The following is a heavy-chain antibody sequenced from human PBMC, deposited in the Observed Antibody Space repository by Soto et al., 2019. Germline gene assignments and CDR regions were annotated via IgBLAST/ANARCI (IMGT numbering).Heavy chain of an antibody. J-gene: IGHJ5*02. CDR1: GFTFSDAW. D-gene: IGHD1-26*01. Sequence: GGSLRLSCAASGFTFSDAWMSWVRQAPGKGLEWVGRIKSKTNGGTTDYAGPVKGRFTISRDDSKRTLYVQMNSLKTEDTAIYYCITLIPKGKWELGPWGQGXLVTVSS. CDR3: ITLIPKGKWELGP. V-gene: IGHV3-15*05. CDR2: IKSKTNGGTT.